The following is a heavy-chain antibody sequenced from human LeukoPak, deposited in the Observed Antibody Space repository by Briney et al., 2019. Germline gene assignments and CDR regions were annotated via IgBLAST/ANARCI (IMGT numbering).Heavy chain of an antibody. J-gene: IGHJ4*02. Sequence: PGGSLRLSCTASGFTCSGYSMNWIRQAPGKGLEWVSSFGTRSTSIYHAGSVKGRFAISRDNAKNSLYLQMNSLRAEDTALYYCAREVSEGFDFWGQGTLVTVSS. CDR2: FGTRSTSI. CDR3: AREVSEGFDF. CDR1: GFTCSGYS. D-gene: IGHD3-22*01. V-gene: IGHV3-21*01.